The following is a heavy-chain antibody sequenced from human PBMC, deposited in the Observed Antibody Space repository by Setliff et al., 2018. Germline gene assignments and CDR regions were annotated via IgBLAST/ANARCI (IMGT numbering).Heavy chain of an antibody. J-gene: IGHJ4*02. Sequence: GGSLRLSCATSGFTFSSYAMSWVRQAPGKGLEWVSAMSASGTSTYHADSVKGRFTISGDNSKNTLYLQMNSLRAEDTALYYCAKRGHYSSSDGLSFDFWGQGTQVTVSS. CDR3: AKRGHYSSSDGLSFDF. D-gene: IGHD6-6*01. CDR1: GFTFSSYA. CDR2: MSASGTST. V-gene: IGHV3-23*01.